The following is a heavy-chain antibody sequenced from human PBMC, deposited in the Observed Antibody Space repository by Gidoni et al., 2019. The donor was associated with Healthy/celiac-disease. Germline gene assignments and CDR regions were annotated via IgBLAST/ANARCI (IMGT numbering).Heavy chain of an antibody. D-gene: IGHD2-8*01. CDR3: ARRVWGSYFDY. CDR2: IYYSGST. V-gene: IGHV4-39*01. Sequence: QLQLQESGPGLVKPSETLSLTCTVSGGSISSSSYYWGWIRQPPGKGLEWIGSIYYSGSTYYNPSLKSRVTISVDTSKNQFSLKLSSVTAADTAVYYCARRVWGSYFDYWGQGTLVTVSS. CDR1: GGSISSSSYY. J-gene: IGHJ4*02.